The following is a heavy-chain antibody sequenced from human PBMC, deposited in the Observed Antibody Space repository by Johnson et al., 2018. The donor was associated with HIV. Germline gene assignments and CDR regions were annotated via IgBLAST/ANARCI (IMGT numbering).Heavy chain of an antibody. Sequence: QVQLVESGGGVVQPGRSLRLSCAASGFTFSSYAIHWVRQAPGKGLEWVAIISYDGSNKYYADSVKGRFTISRDNSKNTLYLQMNSLRPEDTAVYYCARGRPSGSHDAFDIWGQGTMVTVSS. V-gene: IGHV3-30*04. J-gene: IGHJ3*02. CDR1: GFTFSSYA. CDR3: ARGRPSGSHDAFDI. D-gene: IGHD3-22*01. CDR2: ISYDGSNK.